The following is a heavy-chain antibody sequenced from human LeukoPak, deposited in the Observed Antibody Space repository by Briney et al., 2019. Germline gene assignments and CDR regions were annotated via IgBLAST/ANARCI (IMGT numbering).Heavy chain of an antibody. CDR2: ISRRGDTI. Sequence: GGSLRLSCAASGFTFSNYEMNWVRQAPGKWLEWITSISRRGDTIYYADSVKGRFTISRDNGENLMYMQMNSLRAEDTATYYCARSGYDEVFDYWGQGILVTVSS. CDR3: ARSGYDEVFDY. V-gene: IGHV3-48*03. CDR1: GFTFSNYE. J-gene: IGHJ4*02. D-gene: IGHD5-12*01.